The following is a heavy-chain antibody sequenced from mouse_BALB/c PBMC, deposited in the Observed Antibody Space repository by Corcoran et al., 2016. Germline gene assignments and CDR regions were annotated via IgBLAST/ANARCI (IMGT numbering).Heavy chain of an antibody. Sequence: EVRLQQSGPERVKPGASVKISCKASGYTFTSYVLHWVQQKPGQGLEWIGYIYPYNDGTKYNETFKGKATLTSDKSSSAAYMEFSSLTSEDSAVYYCAREVAGGYSFDYWGQGTTLTVSS. CDR2: IYPYNDGT. J-gene: IGHJ2*01. CDR3: AREVAGGYSFDY. V-gene: IGHV1S136*01. CDR1: GYTFTSYV.